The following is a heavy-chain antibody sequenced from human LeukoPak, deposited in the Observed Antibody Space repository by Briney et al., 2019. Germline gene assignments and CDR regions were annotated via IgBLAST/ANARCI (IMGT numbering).Heavy chain of an antibody. J-gene: IGHJ4*02. D-gene: IGHD1-26*01. CDR2: MNPNSGNT. CDR3: ARGRGELLLVYFDY. V-gene: IGHV1-8*03. Sequence: GASVKVSCTASGYTFTSYDINWVRQATGQGLEWMGWMNPNSGNTGYAQKFQGRVTITRNTSISTAYMELRSLRSEDTAVYYCARGRGELLLVYFDYWGQGTLVTVSS. CDR1: GYTFTSYD.